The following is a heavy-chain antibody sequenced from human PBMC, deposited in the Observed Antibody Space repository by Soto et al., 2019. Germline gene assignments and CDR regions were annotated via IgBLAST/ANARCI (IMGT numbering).Heavy chain of an antibody. V-gene: IGHV3-30-3*01. CDR2: ITSDGTKE. Sequence: QVRLVESGGGVVQPGRSLRLSCAASGFTFSSFAMHWVRQAPGKGLEWVAVITSDGTKEYYADSVRGRFTISRDNSGNTVYLHMNSLGGDATAVYYCAKAPWNLATTHYVDCWGQGTLVTVSS. CDR1: GFTFSSFA. CDR3: AKAPWNLATTHYVDC. J-gene: IGHJ4*02. D-gene: IGHD1-1*01.